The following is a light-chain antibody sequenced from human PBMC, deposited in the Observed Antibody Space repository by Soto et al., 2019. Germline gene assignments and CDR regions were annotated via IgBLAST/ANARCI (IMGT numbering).Light chain of an antibody. Sequence: QSVLTQPPSVSGAPGQRVTISYTGSSSNIGAGYDVHWYQQLPGTAPKLLIHGNSNRPSGVPDRFSGSKSGTSASLAITGLQAEDEADYYCQSYDSRLSAVVFGGGTKLTVL. CDR2: GNS. V-gene: IGLV1-40*01. CDR1: SSNIGAGYD. CDR3: QSYDSRLSAVV. J-gene: IGLJ2*01.